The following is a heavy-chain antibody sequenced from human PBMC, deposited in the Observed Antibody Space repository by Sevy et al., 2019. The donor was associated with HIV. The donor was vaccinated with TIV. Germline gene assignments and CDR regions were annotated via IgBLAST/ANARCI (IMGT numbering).Heavy chain of an antibody. CDR1: GFTFSSYA. J-gene: IGHJ3*02. CDR2: IFGSGGGT. V-gene: IGHV3-23*01. CDR3: AGGRYDSSGSFDAFDI. Sequence: GGSLRLSCAASGFTFSSYAMNWVRQAPGKGLEWVSTIFGSGGGTYYADSVKGRFTISRDNSKNTLYLQMNSLRAEDTAVYYCAGGRYDSSGSFDAFDIWGQGTMVTVSS. D-gene: IGHD3-22*01.